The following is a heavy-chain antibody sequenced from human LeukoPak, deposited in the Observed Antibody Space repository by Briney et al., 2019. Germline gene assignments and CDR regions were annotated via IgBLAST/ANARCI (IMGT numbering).Heavy chain of an antibody. CDR3: ARDQRGDIVLMVYANWFDP. Sequence: SETLSLTCAVSGGSISSSNWWSWVRQPPGKGLEWIGEIYHSGSTNYNPSLKSRVTISVDTSKNQFSLKLSSVTAADTAVYYCARDQRGDIVLMVYANWFDPWGQGTLVTVSS. CDR1: GGSISSSNW. V-gene: IGHV4-4*02. CDR2: IYHSGST. D-gene: IGHD2-8*01. J-gene: IGHJ5*02.